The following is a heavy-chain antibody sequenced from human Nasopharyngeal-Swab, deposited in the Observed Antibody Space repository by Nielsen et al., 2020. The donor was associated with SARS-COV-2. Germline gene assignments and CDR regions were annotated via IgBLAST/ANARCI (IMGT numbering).Heavy chain of an antibody. CDR2: ISWNSANI. V-gene: IGHV3-9*01. Sequence: SLKISCAATGFPFEDHAMYWVRQAPGKGLEWVAGISWNSANIDYGDSVKGRFTISRDNAKNSLYLQMNSLRAEDTAVYYCAREVPYSGHDDAFDIWGQGTMVTVSA. D-gene: IGHD5-12*01. CDR3: AREVPYSGHDDAFDI. CDR1: GFPFEDHA. J-gene: IGHJ3*02.